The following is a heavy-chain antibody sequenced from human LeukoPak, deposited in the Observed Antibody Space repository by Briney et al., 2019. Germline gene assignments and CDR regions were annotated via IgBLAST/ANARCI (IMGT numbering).Heavy chain of an antibody. CDR2: ISGSGDNT. CDR1: GFTFNNYG. D-gene: IGHD4-23*01. CDR3: ARSGDPKGYGGKAYFDY. Sequence: PGGSLRLSCGASGFTFNNYGMNWVRQAPGKGLEWVSAISGSGDNTYYADSVKGRFTISRDNSKNTLYLQMNSLRAEDTAVYYCARSGDPKGYGGKAYFDYWGQGTLVTVSS. V-gene: IGHV3-23*01. J-gene: IGHJ4*02.